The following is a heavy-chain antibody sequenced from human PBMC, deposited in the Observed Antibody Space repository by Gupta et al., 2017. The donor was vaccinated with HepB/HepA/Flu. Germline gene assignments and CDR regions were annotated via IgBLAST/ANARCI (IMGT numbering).Heavy chain of an antibody. Sequence: QVQLVQSGPEVKKPGASVKLTCNSSGYTFTDYALHWVRQAPGQRLEWIGWINGDNGNTKYSPRFPRRVNITRETFTRTGLMELGRPGFEDTAIYYCARDLCSCNFRFDNWGQGTLVTVSS. V-gene: IGHV1-3*01. CDR2: INGDNGNT. J-gene: IGHJ4*02. CDR1: GYTFTDYA. CDR3: ARDLCSCNFRFDN. D-gene: IGHD2/OR15-2a*01.